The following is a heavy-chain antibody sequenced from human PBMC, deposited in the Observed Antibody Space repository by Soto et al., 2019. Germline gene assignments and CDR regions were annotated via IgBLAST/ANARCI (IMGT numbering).Heavy chain of an antibody. J-gene: IGHJ4*02. V-gene: IGHV1-2*02. CDR3: ARDLAKGGGSAGFDY. CDR2: INPKSGGT. CDR1: GYTFTVYY. D-gene: IGHD1-26*01. Sequence: QVQLVQSGAEVKKHGASVNVSCKASGYTFTVYYMHWVRQAPGQGLEWMGWINPKSGGTMYPQKFQGRVTMTWDTSISTAYMALTRLISDDTAVYYCARDLAKGGGSAGFDYWGQGTLVTVSS.